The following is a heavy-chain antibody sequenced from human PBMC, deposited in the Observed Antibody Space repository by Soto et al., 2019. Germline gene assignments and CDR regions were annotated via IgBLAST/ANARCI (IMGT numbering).Heavy chain of an antibody. CDR3: ARVGESDIAAGGWFDP. CDR1: GFTFSSYE. Sequence: EVQLVESGGGLVQPGGSLRLSCAASGFTFSSYEMNWVRQAPGKGLEWVSYISSSGSTIYYADSVKGRFTISRDNAKNSLYLQMNSLRAEDTAVYYCARVGESDIAAGGWFDPWGQGTLVTVSS. CDR2: ISSSGSTI. V-gene: IGHV3-48*03. J-gene: IGHJ5*02. D-gene: IGHD6-25*01.